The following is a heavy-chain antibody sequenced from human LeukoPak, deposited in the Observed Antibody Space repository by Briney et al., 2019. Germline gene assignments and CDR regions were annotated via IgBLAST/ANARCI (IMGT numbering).Heavy chain of an antibody. D-gene: IGHD3-22*01. CDR2: IHSSGRT. CDR1: GGSISSYY. Sequence: PSETLSLTCTVSGGSISSYYWSWIRQHPGKGLEWIGYIHSSGRTFYNPSLKSRVAISVDTSQNQFSLKLSSVTAADTAVYYCARVDAPSYYDSSGYYYGDAFDIWGQGTMVTVSS. V-gene: IGHV4-59*06. CDR3: ARVDAPSYYDSSGYYYGDAFDI. J-gene: IGHJ3*02.